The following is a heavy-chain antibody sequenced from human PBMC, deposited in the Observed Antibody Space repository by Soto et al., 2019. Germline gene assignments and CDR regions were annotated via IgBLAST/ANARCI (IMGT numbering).Heavy chain of an antibody. CDR2: IYYSGAT. V-gene: IGHV4-39*01. CDR3: ARNFFLGKIISYYYYYYMDV. Sequence: TPSLTCTVSGGSISSSSYYWGWIRQPPGKGPEWIGSIYYSGATYYNPSLKSRVTISVDTSKNQFSLKLSSVTAADTAVYYCARNFFLGKIISYYYYYYMDVWGKGTTVTVSS. D-gene: IGHD3-3*01. CDR1: GGSISSSSYY. J-gene: IGHJ6*03.